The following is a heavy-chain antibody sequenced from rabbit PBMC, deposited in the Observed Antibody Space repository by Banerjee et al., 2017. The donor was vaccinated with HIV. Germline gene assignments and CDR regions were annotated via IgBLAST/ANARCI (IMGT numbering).Heavy chain of an antibody. Sequence: QEQLVESGGGLVQPGGSLKVTCKASGIDFSSSFWISWVRQAPGKGLEWIGCIYPAAGATDYATWVNGRFTISLDNAQNTVFLRMTSLTAADTATYFCARGLVAGVLDLWGQGTLVTVS. CDR3: ARGLVAGVLDL. D-gene: IGHD3-3*01. CDR1: GIDFSSSFW. CDR2: IYPAAGAT. J-gene: IGHJ4*01. V-gene: IGHV1S43*01.